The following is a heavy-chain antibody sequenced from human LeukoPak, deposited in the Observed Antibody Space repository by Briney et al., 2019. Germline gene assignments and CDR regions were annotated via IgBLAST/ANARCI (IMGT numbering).Heavy chain of an antibody. V-gene: IGHV3-23*01. J-gene: IGHJ4*02. CDR1: GFTFSSYA. CDR2: ISGSGGST. CDR3: AKDHLGYCSSTSCYSLFDY. Sequence: PGGSLRLSCAASGFTFSSYAMSWVRQAPGKGLEWVSAISGSGGSTYYADSVKGRFTISRDNSKNTLYLQMNSLRAEDTAVYYCAKDHLGYCSSTSCYSLFDYWGQGTLATVSS. D-gene: IGHD2-2*01.